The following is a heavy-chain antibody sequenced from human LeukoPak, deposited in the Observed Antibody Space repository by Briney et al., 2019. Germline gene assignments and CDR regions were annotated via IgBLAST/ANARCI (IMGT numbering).Heavy chain of an antibody. CDR3: ARGTYGVVIIDNAFDI. J-gene: IGHJ3*02. Sequence: PGGSLRLSCAASGFTFSSYAMSWVRQAPGKGLEWVSAISGSGGSTYYADSVKGRFTISRDSSKNTLYLQMNSLRAEDTAVYYCARGTYGVVIIDNAFDIWGQGTMVTVSS. CDR2: ISGSGGST. V-gene: IGHV3-23*01. CDR1: GFTFSSYA. D-gene: IGHD3-3*01.